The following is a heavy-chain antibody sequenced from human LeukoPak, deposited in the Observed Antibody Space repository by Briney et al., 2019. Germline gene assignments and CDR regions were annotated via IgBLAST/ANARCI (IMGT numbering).Heavy chain of an antibody. J-gene: IGHJ4*02. D-gene: IGHD6-19*01. CDR1: GFTFSSYA. V-gene: IGHV3-23*01. CDR3: AKDRGWCWGKDFDY. Sequence: GGSLRLSCAASGFTFSSYAMSWVRQTPGKGLEWVSSISGSGGSTYYADSVKGRFTISRDNSKNTLYLQVNSLRAEDTAVYYCAKDRGWCWGKDFDYWGQGTLVTVSS. CDR2: ISGSGGST.